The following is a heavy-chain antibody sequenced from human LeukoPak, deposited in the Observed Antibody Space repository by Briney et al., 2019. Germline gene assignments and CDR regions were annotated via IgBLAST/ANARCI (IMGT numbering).Heavy chain of an antibody. V-gene: IGHV1-69*13. CDR2: IIPIFGTA. J-gene: IGHJ3*02. CDR1: GYTFAIYG. Sequence: GASVKVSCKTSGYTFAIYGISWVRQAPGQGLEWMGGIIPIFGTANYAQKFQGRVTITADESTSTAYMELSSLRSEDTAVYYCARDLRAFDIWGQGTMVTVSS. CDR3: ARDLRAFDI.